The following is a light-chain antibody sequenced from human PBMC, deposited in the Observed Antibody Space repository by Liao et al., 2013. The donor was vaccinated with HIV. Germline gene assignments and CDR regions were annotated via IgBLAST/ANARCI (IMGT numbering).Light chain of an antibody. V-gene: IGLV3-1*01. J-gene: IGLJ2*01. Sequence: SYELTQPPSVSVSPGQTASITCSGDKLGEKYACWYQQKPGQSPVLVIYQDTKRPSGIPERFSGSNFGNTATLTISETQALDEADYYCQAWDSSTVVFGGGTKLTVL. CDR1: KLGEKY. CDR3: QAWDSSTVV. CDR2: QDT.